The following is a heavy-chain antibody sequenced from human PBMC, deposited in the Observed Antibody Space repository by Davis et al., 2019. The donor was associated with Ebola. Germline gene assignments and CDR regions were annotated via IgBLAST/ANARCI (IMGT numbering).Heavy chain of an antibody. CDR2: ISSGGTTI. Sequence: GESLKISCAASGFTFSDYYMSWIRQAPGKGLEWVSYISSGGTTIYYAGSVKGRFTISRDNANNSLYLQMNSLRDEDTSVYYCARDSDDYSFDYWGQGTLVTVSS. D-gene: IGHD4-11*01. CDR3: ARDSDDYSFDY. V-gene: IGHV3-11*04. J-gene: IGHJ4*02. CDR1: GFTFSDYY.